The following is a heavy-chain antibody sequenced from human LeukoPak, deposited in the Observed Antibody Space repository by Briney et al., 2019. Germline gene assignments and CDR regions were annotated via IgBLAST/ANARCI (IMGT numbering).Heavy chain of an antibody. J-gene: IGHJ5*02. CDR3: ARAYYSTSRFPH. D-gene: IGHD3-10*01. CDR1: GVSLNGYY. Sequence: SETLSLTCAVSGVSLNGYYWGWIRQTPGKGLEWIGEINHSGRTNYNPSLKSRVTISADTSKNQFSLELRSVTAADTAVYYCARAYYSTSRFPHWGQGALVTVSS. CDR2: INHSGRT. V-gene: IGHV4-34*01.